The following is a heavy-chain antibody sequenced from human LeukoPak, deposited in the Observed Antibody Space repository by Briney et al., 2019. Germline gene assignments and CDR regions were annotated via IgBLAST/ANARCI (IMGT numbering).Heavy chain of an antibody. Sequence: GGSQRLSCAASGFTVSNKYMSWVRQTPGMGLEWVSIIYTDDSTYYADSVKGRFTISRDISRNALFLEMNNLRADDTAVYYCARGGAPNLADHWGQGTLVTVSS. D-gene: IGHD2-8*01. V-gene: IGHV3-53*01. J-gene: IGHJ5*02. CDR2: IYTDDST. CDR3: ARGGAPNLADH. CDR1: GFTVSNKY.